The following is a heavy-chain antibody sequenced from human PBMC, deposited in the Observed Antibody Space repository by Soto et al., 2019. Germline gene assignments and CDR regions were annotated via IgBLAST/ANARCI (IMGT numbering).Heavy chain of an antibody. Sequence: GASVKVSCKASGYTFTSYGISWVRQAPGQGLEWMGWISAYNGNTNYAQKIQGRVTMTTDTSTSTAYMELRSLRSDDTAVYYCADGGYCSGGSCYSIFAYWGQGTLVTVSS. CDR2: ISAYNGNT. CDR3: ADGGYCSGGSCYSIFAY. V-gene: IGHV1-18*01. J-gene: IGHJ4*02. D-gene: IGHD2-15*01. CDR1: GYTFTSYG.